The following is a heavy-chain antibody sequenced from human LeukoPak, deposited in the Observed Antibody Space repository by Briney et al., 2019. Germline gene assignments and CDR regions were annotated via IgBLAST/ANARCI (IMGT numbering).Heavy chain of an antibody. CDR3: ARHEPFYCSGGSCYGFDY. V-gene: IGHV4-39*01. D-gene: IGHD2-15*01. J-gene: IGHJ4*02. CDR2: IYYSGST. Sequence: SESLSLTCTVSGGSISSSSYYWGWIRQPPGKGLEGIGSIYYSGSTYYNPSLESRVTISVDTSKNQFSLKLSSVTAADTAVYYCARHEPFYCSGGSCYGFDYWGQGTLVTVSS. CDR1: GGSISSSSYY.